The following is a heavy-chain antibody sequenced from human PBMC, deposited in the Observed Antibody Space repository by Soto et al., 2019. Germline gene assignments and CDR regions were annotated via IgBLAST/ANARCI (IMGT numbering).Heavy chain of an antibody. Sequence: EVHLLESGGGLVQPGGSLRLSCAASGFTFSTYAMSWVRQAPGKVLEWLSGISGSGDTTYYAESVKDRFTISRDNSENTLYLQMNSLRAEDTAVYYCVKDLWICPDACRSGDYWGQGTLVTVSS. V-gene: IGHV3-23*01. CDR2: ISGSGDTT. J-gene: IGHJ4*02. CDR1: GFTFSTYA. D-gene: IGHD3-3*01. CDR3: VKDLWICPDACRSGDY.